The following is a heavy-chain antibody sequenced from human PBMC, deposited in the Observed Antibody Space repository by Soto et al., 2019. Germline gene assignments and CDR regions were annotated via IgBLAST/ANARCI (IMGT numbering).Heavy chain of an antibody. D-gene: IGHD3-22*01. J-gene: IGHJ3*02. CDR2: TYHSGST. CDR3: AASLSTQYYDSSGYYPDFDI. Sequence: SETLSLTCDVSGDSISSSGSSWNWIRQPPGKALEWIGFTYHSGSTYYNPSLESRVTISVDRSKNQFSLKLKSVTAADRAVYYCAASLSTQYYDSSGYYPDFDIWGQGLMVT. V-gene: IGHV4-30-2*01. CDR1: GDSISSSGSS.